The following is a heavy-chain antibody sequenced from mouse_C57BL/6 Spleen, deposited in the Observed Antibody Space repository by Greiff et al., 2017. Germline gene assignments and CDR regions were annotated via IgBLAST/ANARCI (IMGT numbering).Heavy chain of an antibody. V-gene: IGHV1-64*01. Sequence: VQLQQPGAELVKPGASVKLSCKASGYTFTSYWMHWVKQRPGQGLEWIGMIHPNSGSTNSNEKFKSKATLTVDKSSSTAYMQLSSLTSADSAVYYCGNDYGEVAYWGQGTLVTVSA. CDR2: IHPNSGST. CDR3: GNDYGEVAY. CDR1: GYTFTSYW. J-gene: IGHJ3*01. D-gene: IGHD2-4*01.